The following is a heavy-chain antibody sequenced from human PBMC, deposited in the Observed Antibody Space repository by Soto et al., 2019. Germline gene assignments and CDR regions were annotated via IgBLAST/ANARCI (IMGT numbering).Heavy chain of an antibody. J-gene: IGHJ6*02. Sequence: SQTLSLTCAISGDSVSSNSAAWNWIRQSPARGLEWLGRTYYRSKWYNDYAVSVKSRITINPDTSKNQFSLQLNSVTPEDTAVYYCARVGGYDPDYYYYGMDGWGQGTTVTVSS. CDR1: GDSVSSNSAA. D-gene: IGHD5-12*01. CDR2: TYYRSKWYN. CDR3: ARVGGYDPDYYYYGMDG. V-gene: IGHV6-1*01.